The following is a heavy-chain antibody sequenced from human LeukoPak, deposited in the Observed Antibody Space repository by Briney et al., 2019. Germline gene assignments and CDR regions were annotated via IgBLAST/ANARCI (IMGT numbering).Heavy chain of an antibody. CDR3: ARVRGPYFYYFDY. J-gene: IGHJ4*02. V-gene: IGHV4-59*12. Sequence: SETLSLTCTVSGGSISSYYWSWIRQPPGKGLEWIGYIYYSGSTNYNPSLKSRVTISVDTSKNQFSLKLSSVTAADTAVYYCARVRGPYFYYFDYWGQGTLVTVSS. CDR2: IYYSGST. D-gene: IGHD2/OR15-2a*01. CDR1: GGSISSYY.